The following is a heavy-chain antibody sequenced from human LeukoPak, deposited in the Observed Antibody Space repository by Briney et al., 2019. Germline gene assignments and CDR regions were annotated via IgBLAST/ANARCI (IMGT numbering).Heavy chain of an antibody. Sequence: SETLSLTCTVSGGSISSYHWSWIRQPPGKGLESIGYIYSSGSTHYNPSLKSRVTISVDTSKNQFSLKLSSVTAADTAVYYCARDRFRFGAKLYDSWGQGTLVTVSS. CDR3: ARDRFRFGAKLYDS. CDR2: IYSSGST. CDR1: GGSISSYH. J-gene: IGHJ4*02. D-gene: IGHD3-10*01. V-gene: IGHV4-4*08.